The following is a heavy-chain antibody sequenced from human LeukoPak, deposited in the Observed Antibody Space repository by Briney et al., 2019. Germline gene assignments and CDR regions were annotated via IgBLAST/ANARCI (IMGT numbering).Heavy chain of an antibody. CDR2: IYTSGIT. J-gene: IGHJ5*02. CDR3: ARMDYYGSGSSRRNWLDP. D-gene: IGHD3-10*01. V-gene: IGHV4-61*02. Sequence: SGPGLVKPSQTLSLTCTVSGASISSGSYYWSWIRQPAGKELEWIGRIYTSGITKYNPSVESRVTISADASKNQFSLELISVTAADTAVYYCARMDYYGSGSSRRNWLDPWGQGTLVTVSS. CDR1: GASISSGSYY.